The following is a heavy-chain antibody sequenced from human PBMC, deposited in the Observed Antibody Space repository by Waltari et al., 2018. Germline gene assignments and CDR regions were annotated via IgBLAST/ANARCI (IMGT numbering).Heavy chain of an antibody. CDR2: IYSGGST. CDR1: GFTVMSKY. CDR3: ARGQSPAVAGSVYYDY. D-gene: IGHD6-19*01. V-gene: IGHV3-53*02. Sequence: EVQLVETGGGLIQPGGSLSLSCAASGFTVMSKYMSWVRQAPGKGLEWVSVIYSGGSTYYADSVKGRFTISRDNSKNTLYLQMNSLRAEDTAVYYCARGQSPAVAGSVYYDYWGQGTLVTVSS. J-gene: IGHJ4*02.